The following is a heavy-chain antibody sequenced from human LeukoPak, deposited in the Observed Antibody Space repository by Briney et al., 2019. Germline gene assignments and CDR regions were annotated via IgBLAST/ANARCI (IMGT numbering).Heavy chain of an antibody. Sequence: SVKVSCKASGGTFSSYTISWVRQAPGQGLERMGRIIPILGIANYAQKFQGRVTITADKSTSTAYMELSSLRSEDTAVYYCARGYCSSTSCYTWYYYMDVWGKGTTVTVSS. D-gene: IGHD2-2*02. CDR1: GGTFSSYT. V-gene: IGHV1-69*02. CDR2: IIPILGIA. CDR3: ARGYCSSTSCYTWYYYMDV. J-gene: IGHJ6*03.